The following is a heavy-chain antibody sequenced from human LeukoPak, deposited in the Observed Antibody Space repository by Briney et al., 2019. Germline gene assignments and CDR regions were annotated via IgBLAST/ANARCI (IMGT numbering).Heavy chain of an antibody. J-gene: IGHJ5*02. CDR2: IYYSGST. D-gene: IGHD5-12*01. CDR3: ARGGDIVATIDRPGNWFDP. V-gene: IGHV4-4*02. CDR1: GGSISSRNW. Sequence: PSETLSLTCAVSGGSISSRNWWSWVRQPPGKGLEWIGYIYYSGSTYYNPSLKSRVTISVDTSKNQFSLKLSSVTAADTAVYYCARGGDIVATIDRPGNWFDPWGQGTLVTVSS.